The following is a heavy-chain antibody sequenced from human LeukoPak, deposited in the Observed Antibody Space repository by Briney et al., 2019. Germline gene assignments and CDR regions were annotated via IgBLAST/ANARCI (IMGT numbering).Heavy chain of an antibody. V-gene: IGHV4-59*01. CDR2: IYYSGST. Sequence: SETLSLTCTVSGGPISSYYWSWIRQPPGKGLEWIGYIYYSGSTNYNPSLKSRVTISVDTSKDQFSLKLSSVTAADTAVYYCARYSSSSYLDYWGQGTLVTVSS. D-gene: IGHD6-6*01. CDR1: GGPISSYY. J-gene: IGHJ4*02. CDR3: ARYSSSSYLDY.